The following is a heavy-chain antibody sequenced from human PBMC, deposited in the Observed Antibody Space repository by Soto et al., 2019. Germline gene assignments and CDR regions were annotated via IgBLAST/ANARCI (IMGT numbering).Heavy chain of an antibody. Sequence: SETLSLTCAASGDSVSNYNCYWNWIPQPQGKGLEWIGYINHRGTTNYNACRKSRSSLYVDMSMNQLSLPLASVTAADKAVYFCARSQRGRRAFTFDYWGQGAMVTVYS. J-gene: IGHJ4*02. D-gene: IGHD3-16*01. CDR1: GDSVSNYNCY. V-gene: IGHV4-61*01. CDR3: ARSQRGRRAFTFDY. CDR2: INHRGTT.